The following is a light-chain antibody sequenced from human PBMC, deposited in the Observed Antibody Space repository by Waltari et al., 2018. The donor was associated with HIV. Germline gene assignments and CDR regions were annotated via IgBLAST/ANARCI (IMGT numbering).Light chain of an antibody. CDR1: SSAPDYFKS. CDR2: EVS. V-gene: IGLV2-14*01. Sequence: QSALTQSASASGSPGQSITISWACSSSAPDYFKSVSWYQHHPGKPPKVIIYEVSNRPSGVSYRFSGSKSGHTASLTISGLQAEDEADYFCMSYISSATPEFGGGTKLTVL. J-gene: IGLJ3*02. CDR3: MSYISSATPE.